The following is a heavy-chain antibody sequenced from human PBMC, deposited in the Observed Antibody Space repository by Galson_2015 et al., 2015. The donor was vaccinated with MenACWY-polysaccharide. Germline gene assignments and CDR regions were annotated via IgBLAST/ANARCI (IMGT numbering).Heavy chain of an antibody. J-gene: IGHJ3*02. CDR2: INSDGGST. Sequence: LILSCAASGFTFSSHCMHWVRQAPGQGLVWVSRINSDGGSTSYADSVKGRFTISRDNAKNTLYLEIISLRAEDTAVYYCARGSVALQLQGFRHAFDIWGQGTMVTVSS. V-gene: IGHV3-74*01. CDR1: GFTFSSHC. CDR3: ARGSVALQLQGFRHAFDI. D-gene: IGHD2-2*01.